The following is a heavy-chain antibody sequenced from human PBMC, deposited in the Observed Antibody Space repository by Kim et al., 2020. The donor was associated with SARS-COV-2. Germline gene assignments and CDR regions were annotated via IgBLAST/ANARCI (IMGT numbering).Heavy chain of an antibody. Sequence: SETLSLTCTVSGGSISSSSYYWGWIRQPPGRGLEWIGSIYYSGSTYYNPSLKSRVTISVDTSKNQFSLKLSSVTAADTAVYYCATSKGRYSSSWYPFDYWGQGTLVTVSS. CDR1: GGSISSSSYY. V-gene: IGHV4-39*01. J-gene: IGHJ4*02. CDR3: ATSKGRYSSSWYPFDY. CDR2: IYYSGST. D-gene: IGHD6-13*01.